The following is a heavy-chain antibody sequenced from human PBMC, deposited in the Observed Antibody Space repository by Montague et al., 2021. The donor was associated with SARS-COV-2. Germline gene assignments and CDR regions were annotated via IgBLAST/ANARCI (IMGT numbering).Heavy chain of an antibody. Sequence: SLRLSCAAPGFTLSYYEMNWVRQAPGKGLEWVSYISGSAGTIYYADSVKGRFTISRDNAKNSLYLQMNSLRAEDTAVYYCARAKNDYTWNDWYFYGMDVWGQGTTVTVSS. J-gene: IGHJ6*02. D-gene: IGHD1-1*01. CDR1: GFTLSYYE. V-gene: IGHV3-48*03. CDR3: ARAKNDYTWNDWYFYGMDV. CDR2: ISGSAGTI.